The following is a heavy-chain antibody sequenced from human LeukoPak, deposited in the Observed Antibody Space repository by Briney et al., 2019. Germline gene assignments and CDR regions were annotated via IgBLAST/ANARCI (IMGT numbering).Heavy chain of an antibody. Sequence: ASLKVSCKVSGYTLTELSMHWVRQAPGKGLEWMGGFDPEDGETIYAQKFQGRVTMTEDTSTDTAYMELSSLRSEDTAVYYCATFDGGDYYYYGMDVWGQGTTVTVSS. J-gene: IGHJ6*02. CDR3: ATFDGGDYYYYGMDV. CDR1: GYTLTELS. CDR2: FDPEDGET. V-gene: IGHV1-24*01. D-gene: IGHD4-23*01.